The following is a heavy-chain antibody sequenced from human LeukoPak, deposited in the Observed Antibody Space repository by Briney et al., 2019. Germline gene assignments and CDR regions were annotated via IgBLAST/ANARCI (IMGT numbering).Heavy chain of an antibody. CDR2: INPNTGNP. CDR1: GYTFTRYA. Sequence: SVKVSCKASGYTFTRYAMNWVRQAPGQGLEWMGWINPNTGNPTYAQGFTGRFVFSLDTSVSTAYLQISSLKAEDTAVYYCARAYQPLGELSLPDYWGQGTLVTVSS. D-gene: IGHD3-16*02. V-gene: IGHV7-4-1*02. CDR3: ARAYQPLGELSLPDY. J-gene: IGHJ4*02.